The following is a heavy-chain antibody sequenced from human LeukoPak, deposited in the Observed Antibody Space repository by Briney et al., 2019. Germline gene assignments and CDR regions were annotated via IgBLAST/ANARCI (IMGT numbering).Heavy chain of an antibody. Sequence: GGSLRLSCAASGFTFSVYAMSWVRQAPGKGLEWVSAISGSGGSTYYADSVKGRFTISRDNSKNTLYLQMNSLRAEDTAVYYCAKDDHYYDSSSRAFDIWGQGTMVTVSS. CDR3: AKDDHYYDSSSRAFDI. CDR2: ISGSGGST. CDR1: GFTFSVYA. V-gene: IGHV3-23*01. J-gene: IGHJ3*02. D-gene: IGHD3-22*01.